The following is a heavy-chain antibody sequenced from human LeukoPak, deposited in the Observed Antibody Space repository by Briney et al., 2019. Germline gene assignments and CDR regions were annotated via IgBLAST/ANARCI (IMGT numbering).Heavy chain of an antibody. V-gene: IGHV4-59*01. CDR2: IYYSGST. D-gene: IGHD3-22*01. CDR3: AREPYYYDSSGYYRAFDI. J-gene: IGHJ3*02. Sequence: SETLSLTCTVSGGSISSYYWSWIRQPPGKGLEWIGYIYYSGSTNYNPSLKSRVTISVDTSENQFSLKLSSVTAADTAVYYCAREPYYYDSSGYYRAFDIWGQGTMVTVSS. CDR1: GGSISSYY.